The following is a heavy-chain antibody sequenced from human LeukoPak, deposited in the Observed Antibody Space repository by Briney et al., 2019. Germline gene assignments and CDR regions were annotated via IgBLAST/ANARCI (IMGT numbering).Heavy chain of an antibody. V-gene: IGHV3-30*18. CDR1: GFTFSSYG. CDR2: ISYDGSNK. D-gene: IGHD7-27*01. Sequence: PGRSLRLSCAASGFTFSSYGMHWVRQAPGKGLEWVAVISYDGSNKYYADSVKGRFTISRDNSKNTLYLQMNSLRAEDTAVYYCAKDLTGPDYWGQGTLVTVSS. J-gene: IGHJ4*02. CDR3: AKDLTGPDY.